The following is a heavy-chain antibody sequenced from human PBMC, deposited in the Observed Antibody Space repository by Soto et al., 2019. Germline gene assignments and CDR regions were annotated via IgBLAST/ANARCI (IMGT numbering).Heavy chain of an antibody. CDR1: GFTFSSYG. J-gene: IGHJ4*02. CDR3: AKDYDSSGYYSYYFDY. CDR2: ISYDGSNK. V-gene: IGHV3-30*18. Sequence: GGSLRLSCAASGFTFSSYGMHWVRQAPGKGLEWVAVISYDGSNKYYADSVKGRFTISRDNSKNTLYLQMNSLRAEDTAVYYCAKDYDSSGYYSYYFDYWGQGTLVTVSS. D-gene: IGHD3-22*01.